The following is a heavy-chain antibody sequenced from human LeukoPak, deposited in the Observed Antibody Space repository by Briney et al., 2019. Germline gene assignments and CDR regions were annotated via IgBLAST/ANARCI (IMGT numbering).Heavy chain of an antibody. Sequence: GGSLRLSCAASGFTFSSYGMHWVRQAPGMGLEWVAFIRYDGSNKYYADSVKGRFTISRDNSKNTLYLQMNSLRAEDTAVYYCANTVVPAANTDYWGQGTLVTVSS. CDR3: ANTVVPAANTDY. V-gene: IGHV3-30*02. D-gene: IGHD2-2*01. CDR2: IRYDGSNK. CDR1: GFTFSSYG. J-gene: IGHJ4*02.